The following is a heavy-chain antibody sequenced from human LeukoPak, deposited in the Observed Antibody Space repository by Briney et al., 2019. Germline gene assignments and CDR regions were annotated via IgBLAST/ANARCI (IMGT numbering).Heavy chain of an antibody. D-gene: IGHD6-19*01. V-gene: IGHV3-23*01. J-gene: IGHJ5*02. CDR3: AKVGSTSGWYWFDP. CDR1: GFTLSSYA. CDR2: ISGSGGRT. Sequence: SGGSLRLSCAASGFTLSSYAMSWVRQAPGKGPEWVSGISGSGGRTYYADSVKGRFTISRDDSKKTLYMQMNSLRAEDTAIYYCAKVGSTSGWYWFDPWGQGTLVTVSS.